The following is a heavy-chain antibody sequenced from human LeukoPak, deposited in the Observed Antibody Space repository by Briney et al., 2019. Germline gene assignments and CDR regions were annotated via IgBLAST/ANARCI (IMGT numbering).Heavy chain of an antibody. CDR2: INDSGST. CDR1: GGPFSNYY. CDR3: ARAYSYGLKVPS. D-gene: IGHD5-18*01. V-gene: IGHV4-34*01. Sequence: SETLSLTCAVYGGPFSNYYWSWIRQPPGKGLEWIGEINDSGSTNYNPSLKSRVTISVDTSKNQFSLKLSSVTAADSAVYYCARAYSYGLKVPSWGQGTTVTVSS. J-gene: IGHJ3*01.